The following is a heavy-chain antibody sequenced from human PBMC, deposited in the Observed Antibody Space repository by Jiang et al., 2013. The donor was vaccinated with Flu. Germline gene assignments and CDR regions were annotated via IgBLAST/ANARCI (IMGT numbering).Heavy chain of an antibody. CDR1: GDSVSSNSAA. Sequence: SLTCAISGDSVSSNSAAWNWIRQSPSRGLEWPGRTYYRSKWYNDYAVSVKSRITINPDTSKNQFSLQLNSVTPEDTAVYYCARGVAAADSNWFDPWGQGTLVTVSS. J-gene: IGHJ5*02. V-gene: IGHV6-1*01. CDR2: TYYRSKWYN. CDR3: ARGVAAADSNWFDP. D-gene: IGHD6-13*01.